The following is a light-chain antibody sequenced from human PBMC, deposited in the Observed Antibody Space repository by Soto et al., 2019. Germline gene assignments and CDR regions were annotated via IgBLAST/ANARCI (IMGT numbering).Light chain of an antibody. CDR1: QGISNH. CDR3: QQYHNYPVT. J-gene: IGKJ4*01. CDR2: DAS. V-gene: IGKV1-16*01. Sequence: DIQMTQSPSSLSATAGDRVTITCRASQGISNHLAWFQQKPGKPPKSLIYDASSLQSGVPSRFSGSGSGTDFTLTISSLQPEDFATYYCQQYHNYPVTFGGGTKVEIK.